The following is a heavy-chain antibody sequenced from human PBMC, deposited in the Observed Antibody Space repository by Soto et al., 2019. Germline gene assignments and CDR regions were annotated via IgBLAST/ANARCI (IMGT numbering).Heavy chain of an antibody. CDR1: GYTFTSYY. J-gene: IGHJ4*01. CDR3: ARLRVPLPVTKMSSLHN. V-gene: IGHV5-10-1*01. Sequence: GESLKISCEGSGYTFTSYYITWARQLPGKGLEWMGRIDPSDSYTTYNPSFRGHVTISADKSIRTAYLQWSSLEASDSGTYYCARLRVPLPVTKMSSLHNWGRGTLVTVSS. CDR2: IDPSDSYT. D-gene: IGHD4-17*01.